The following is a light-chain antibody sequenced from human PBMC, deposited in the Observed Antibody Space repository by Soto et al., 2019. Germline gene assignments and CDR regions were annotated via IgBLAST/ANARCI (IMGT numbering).Light chain of an antibody. V-gene: IGKV3-20*01. J-gene: IGKJ1*01. Sequence: EIVLTQPPGTLSLSPGERATLSCRASQSVSSSYLAWYQQKPGQAPRLLIYGASSRATGIPDRFSGSGSGTDFTLTISRLEPEDFAVYYCQQYGSSGTFGQGTKVDIK. CDR1: QSVSSSY. CDR3: QQYGSSGT. CDR2: GAS.